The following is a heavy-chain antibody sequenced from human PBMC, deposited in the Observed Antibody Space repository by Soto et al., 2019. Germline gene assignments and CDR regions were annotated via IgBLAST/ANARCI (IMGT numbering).Heavy chain of an antibody. CDR2: ISSSSSYI. CDR3: ARIPLGYDDFDI. J-gene: IGHJ3*02. CDR1: GFTFISYS. Sequence: WGSLRLSCSAGGFTFISYSMNWGRQAPGKGLEWGSSISSSSSYIYYADSRKGRFTISRDNAKNSLYLQMTSLRAEDTVVYYRARIPLGYDDFDIWGQGTMVTVSS. V-gene: IGHV3-21*01. D-gene: IGHD2-15*01.